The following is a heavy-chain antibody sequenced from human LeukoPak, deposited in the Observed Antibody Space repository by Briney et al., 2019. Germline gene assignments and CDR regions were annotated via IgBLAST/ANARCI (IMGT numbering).Heavy chain of an antibody. CDR1: GGTFSSYA. Sequence: SVEVSCKASGGTFSSYAISWVRQAPGQGLEWMGGIIPIFGTANYAQKFQGRVTITADESTSTAYMELSSLRSEDTAVYYCARELARPGTYFDYWGQGTLVTVSS. CDR3: ARELARPGTYFDY. V-gene: IGHV1-69*13. J-gene: IGHJ4*02. CDR2: IIPIFGTA. D-gene: IGHD3-10*01.